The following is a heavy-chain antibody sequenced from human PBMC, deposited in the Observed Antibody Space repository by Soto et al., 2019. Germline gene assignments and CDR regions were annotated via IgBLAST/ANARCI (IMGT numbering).Heavy chain of an antibody. J-gene: IGHJ4*02. CDR2: ITTSGVTT. V-gene: IGHV3-23*01. D-gene: IGHD3-3*01. Sequence: EVRLLESGGGLVQPGGSLRLSCSASGFTFSDYVMTWVRQAPGKGLEWVSDITTSGVTTHYADSVKGRFTISRDNSKNTLYLQMNSLRAEDTALYYCAKDCEGDDFWGSNCPLFDYRGQGTLVTVSS. CDR3: AKDCEGDDFWGSNCPLFDY. CDR1: GFTFSDYV.